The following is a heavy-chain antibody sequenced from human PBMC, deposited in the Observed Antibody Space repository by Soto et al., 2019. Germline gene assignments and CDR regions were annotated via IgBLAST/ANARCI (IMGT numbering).Heavy chain of an antibody. D-gene: IGHD2-8*02. CDR1: GFTFTDYD. J-gene: IGHJ5*02. CDR2: ISYSGTTI. Sequence: QVQLVESGGGLVKPGGSLRLACATSGFTFTDYDMSWIRQAPGKGLEWVSYISYSGTTIYYADSVRGRFAISRDNAEKSLYLHMNSLRAEDTAVYYCTRPCRYCNGGGPGNWFDPWGQGTLVSVCS. V-gene: IGHV3-11*01. CDR3: TRPCRYCNGGGPGNWFDP.